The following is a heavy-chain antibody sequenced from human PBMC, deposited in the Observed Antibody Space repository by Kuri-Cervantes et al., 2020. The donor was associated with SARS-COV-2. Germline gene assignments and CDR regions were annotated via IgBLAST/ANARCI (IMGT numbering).Heavy chain of an antibody. Sequence: SVKVSCKASGGTFSSYAISWVRQAPGQGREWMGGIIPIFGTANYAQKFQGRVTITTDESTSTAYMELSSLRSEDTAVYYCARGLLWGFLLRDWGQGTLVTVSS. J-gene: IGHJ4*02. CDR3: ARGLLWGFLLRD. D-gene: IGHD7-27*01. CDR2: IIPIFGTA. CDR1: GGTFSSYA. V-gene: IGHV1-69*05.